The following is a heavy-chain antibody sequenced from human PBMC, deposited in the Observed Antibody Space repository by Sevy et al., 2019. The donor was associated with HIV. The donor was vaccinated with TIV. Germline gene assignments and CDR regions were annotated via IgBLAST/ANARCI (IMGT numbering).Heavy chain of an antibody. CDR3: ARCSSTNTYYYYYMDV. CDR2: IYTSGST. CDR1: GGSISSGSYY. V-gene: IGHV4-61*02. J-gene: IGHJ6*03. D-gene: IGHD2-2*01. Sequence: SETLSLTCTVSGGSISSGSYYWSWIRQPAGKGLEWIGRIYTSGSTNYNPSLKSRVTISVDTSKNQFSLKLSSVTAADTAVYYCARCSSTNTYYYYYMDVWGKGTTVTVSS.